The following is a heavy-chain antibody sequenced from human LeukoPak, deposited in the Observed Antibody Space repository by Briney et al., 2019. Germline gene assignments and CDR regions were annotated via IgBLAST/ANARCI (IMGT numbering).Heavy chain of an antibody. D-gene: IGHD5-18*01. CDR3: ARAEYSYGLGRDAFDI. CDR1: VYTFTSYG. CDR2: ISAYNGNT. Sequence: ASVKVSCKASVYTFTSYGISWVRQAPGQGLEWMGWISAYNGNTNYAQKLQGRVTMTTDTSTSTAYMELRSLRSDDTAVYYCARAEYSYGLGRDAFDIWGQGTMVTVSS. V-gene: IGHV1-18*01. J-gene: IGHJ3*02.